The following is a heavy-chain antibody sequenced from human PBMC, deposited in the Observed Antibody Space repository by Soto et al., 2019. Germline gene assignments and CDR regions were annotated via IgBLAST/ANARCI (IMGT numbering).Heavy chain of an antibody. V-gene: IGHV4-30-2*01. CDR1: GGSISSGGYS. D-gene: IGHD7-27*01. J-gene: IGHJ5*02. CDR3: ARVPGP. CDR2: IYHSGST. Sequence: SETLSLTCDVSGGSISSGGYSWSWIRQPPGKGLEWIGYIYHSGSTYYNQSLKSRVTISVDRSKNQFSLKLSSVTAADTAVYYCARVPGPWGQGTLVPVSS.